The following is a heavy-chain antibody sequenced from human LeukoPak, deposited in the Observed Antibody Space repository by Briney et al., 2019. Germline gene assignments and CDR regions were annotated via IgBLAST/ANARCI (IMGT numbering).Heavy chain of an antibody. D-gene: IGHD4-11*01. Sequence: PSETLSLTCAVYGGSLSDYYWSWIRQPPGKGLEWIGEINHSGSTNYNPSLKSRVTIYVDTSKNQFSLKLSSVTAADTAVFYCARDPYKNKDYTNYGAFDIWGQGTMVTVSS. CDR1: GGSLSDYY. J-gene: IGHJ3*02. CDR2: INHSGST. CDR3: ARDPYKNKDYTNYGAFDI. V-gene: IGHV4-34*01.